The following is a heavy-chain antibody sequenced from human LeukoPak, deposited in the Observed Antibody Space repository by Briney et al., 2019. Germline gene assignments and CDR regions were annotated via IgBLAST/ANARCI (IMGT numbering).Heavy chain of an antibody. V-gene: IGHV3-23*01. CDR2: ISGSGGST. D-gene: IGHD1-26*01. Sequence: GGSLRLSCAASGFTFSSYAMSWVRQAPGKGLEWVSAISGSGGSTYYADSVKGRFTVSRDNSKNTLYLQMNSLRVEDTAVYYCASQRSVGATCAFDIWGRGTLVTVSS. CDR1: GFTFSSYA. J-gene: IGHJ3*02. CDR3: ASQRSVGATCAFDI.